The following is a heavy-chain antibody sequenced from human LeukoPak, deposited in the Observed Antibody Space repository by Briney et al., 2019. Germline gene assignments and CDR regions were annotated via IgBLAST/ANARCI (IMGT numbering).Heavy chain of an antibody. CDR1: GFTFSTYW. J-gene: IGHJ4*02. D-gene: IGHD3-22*01. CDR2: IKQDGSAK. CDR3: ARCPYDSTGYYSVPSHLDY. V-gene: IGHV3-7*01. Sequence: GGSLRLSCAASGFTFSTYWMTWVRQAPGKGLEWVANIKQDGSAKYYVDSLRGRFSISRDNVKNSLFLQMNSLSAEDTAVYYCARCPYDSTGYYSVPSHLDYWGQGTLVTVAS.